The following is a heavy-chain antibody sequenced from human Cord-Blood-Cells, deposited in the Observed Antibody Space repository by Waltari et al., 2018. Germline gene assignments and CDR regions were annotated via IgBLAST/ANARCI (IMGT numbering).Heavy chain of an antibody. CDR1: GYTLTELS. V-gene: IGHV1-24*01. Sequence: QVQLVQSGAEVKKPGASVQVSCKVSGYTLTELSMHWVRQAPGTGLEWMGGFDPEDGETIYAQKFQGRVTMTEDTSTDTAYMELSSLRSEDTAVYYCATLLSWGATSAFDIWGQGTMVTVSS. CDR3: ATLLSWGATSAFDI. J-gene: IGHJ3*02. CDR2: FDPEDGET. D-gene: IGHD1-26*01.